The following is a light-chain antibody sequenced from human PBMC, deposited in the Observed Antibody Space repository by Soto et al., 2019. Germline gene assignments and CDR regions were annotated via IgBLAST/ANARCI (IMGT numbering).Light chain of an antibody. J-gene: IGKJ4*01. Sequence: DVVMTQSPLSRPATLGQPAPSSFISSQMLEYSDGDTHLNWFHQRPGQSPRRLIYKVSNRDSGVPDRFSGSGSGTDFTLRISRVEAEDVGVYYCMKGTHWPLNCGGGTTGDIK. V-gene: IGKV2-30*01. CDR1: QMLEYSDGDTH. CDR3: MKGTHWPLN. CDR2: KVS.